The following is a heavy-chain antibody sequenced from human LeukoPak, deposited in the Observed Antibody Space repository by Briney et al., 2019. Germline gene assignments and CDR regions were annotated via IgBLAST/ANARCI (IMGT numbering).Heavy chain of an antibody. CDR2: MYSGGGT. Sequence: GGSLRLSCAASGFSVTRNYVSWVRQAPGKGLEWVSLMYSGGGTSYADSVKGRFTISRDTSKNTLYLQMSSLRAEDTALYYCAKGDNNILTGYYNSFDSWGQGALVTVSS. D-gene: IGHD3-9*01. V-gene: IGHV3-53*01. CDR3: AKGDNNILTGYYNSFDS. J-gene: IGHJ4*02. CDR1: GFSVTRNY.